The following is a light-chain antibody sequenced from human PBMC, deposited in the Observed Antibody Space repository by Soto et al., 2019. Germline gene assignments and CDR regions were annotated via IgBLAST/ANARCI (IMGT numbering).Light chain of an antibody. Sequence: EIVLTQSPGTLSLSPGERATLSCWASQSVASTYLGWYQQKPGQAPRLLIYGASSRATGNPDRFSGSGSGTDFTLTISRLEPEDFALYYCQQYAGSPTFGQGTRLEIK. CDR1: QSVASTY. J-gene: IGKJ5*01. V-gene: IGKV3-20*01. CDR2: GAS. CDR3: QQYAGSPT.